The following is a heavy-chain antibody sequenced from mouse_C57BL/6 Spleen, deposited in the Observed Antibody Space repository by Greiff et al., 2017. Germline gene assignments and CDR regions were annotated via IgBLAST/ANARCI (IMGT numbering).Heavy chain of an antibody. CDR1: GYTFTDYN. CDR2: INPNNGGA. D-gene: IGHD2-4*01. Sequence: EVKLMESGPELVKPGASVKIPCKASGYTFTDYNMDWVKQSHGKSLEWIGDINPNNGGAIYNQKFKGKATLTVDKSSSTAYMELRSLTSEDTAVYYCARWRYDYDVFDYWGQGTTLTVSS. V-gene: IGHV1-18*01. J-gene: IGHJ2*01. CDR3: ARWRYDYDVFDY.